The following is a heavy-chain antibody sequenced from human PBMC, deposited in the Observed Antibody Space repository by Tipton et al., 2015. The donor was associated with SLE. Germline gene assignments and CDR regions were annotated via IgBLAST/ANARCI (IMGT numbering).Heavy chain of an antibody. D-gene: IGHD6-19*01. CDR3: ARVGSGWYTSAFDI. Sequence: TLSLTCTVSGGSISSGGYYWSWIRQHPGKGLECIGYIYYSGNTHYSPSLKSRVTMSVDTSKNQFSLKLSSVTAADTAVYYCARVGSGWYTSAFDIWGQGTMVTVSS. CDR2: IYYSGNT. CDR1: GGSISSGGYY. V-gene: IGHV4-31*03. J-gene: IGHJ3*02.